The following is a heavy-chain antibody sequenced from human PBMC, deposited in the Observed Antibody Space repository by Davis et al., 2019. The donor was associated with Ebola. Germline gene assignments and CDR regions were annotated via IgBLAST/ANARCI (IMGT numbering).Heavy chain of an antibody. V-gene: IGHV4-34*01. J-gene: IGHJ4*02. CDR1: GITFNIYA. CDR2: INHSGST. D-gene: IGHD1/OR15-1a*01. CDR3: ARGSYTVNNYYFDY. Sequence: PGGSLRLSCAASGITFNIYALTWVRQAPGKGLEWIGEINHSGSTTHNPSLNGRVTISVDTSKNQFSLNLRSVTAAESAVYFCARGSYTVNNYYFDYWGQGALVTVSS.